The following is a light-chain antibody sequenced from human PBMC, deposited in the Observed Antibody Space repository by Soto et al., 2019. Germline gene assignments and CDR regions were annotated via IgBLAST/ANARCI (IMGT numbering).Light chain of an antibody. CDR3: QQYGSSRT. CDR2: GAS. CDR1: QSVSSSY. J-gene: IGKJ1*01. Sequence: ETVLTQSPGTLSLSPGERATLSCRASQSVSSSYLAWYQQKPGQAPRLLIYGASSRATGIPDRFSGSGSGTDFTLTISRLEPEDFAVYYCQQYGSSRTFGQGTKV. V-gene: IGKV3-20*01.